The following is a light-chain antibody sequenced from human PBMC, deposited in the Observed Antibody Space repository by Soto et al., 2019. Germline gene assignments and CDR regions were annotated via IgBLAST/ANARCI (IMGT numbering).Light chain of an antibody. J-gene: IGLJ1*01. CDR2: EVS. CDR3: SSYTFSSTPYV. CDR1: SSDVGGYNY. Sequence: QSVLTQPASVSGSPGQSITISCTGTSSDVGGYNYVSWYQQHPGKAPKLLIYEVSNRPSGVSNRFSGSKSGNKASLTISGLQAEDEADYYCSSYTFSSTPYVFGTGTKLTVL. V-gene: IGLV2-14*01.